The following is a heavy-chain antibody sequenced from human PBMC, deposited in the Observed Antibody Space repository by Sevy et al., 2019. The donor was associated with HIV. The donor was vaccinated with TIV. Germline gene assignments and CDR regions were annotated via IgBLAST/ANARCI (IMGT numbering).Heavy chain of an antibody. V-gene: IGHV3-21*01. J-gene: IGHJ4*02. CDR2: ISTSSSYI. Sequence: GGSLRLSCAASGFTFSSYSMNWVRQAPGKGLEWVSSISTSSSYIYYADSVKGRFTISRDNTKNSQYLQMNSLRAEDTAVYYCARDEVGGSYWEFDYWGQGTLVTVSS. CDR3: ARDEVGGSYWEFDY. D-gene: IGHD1-26*01. CDR1: GFTFSSYS.